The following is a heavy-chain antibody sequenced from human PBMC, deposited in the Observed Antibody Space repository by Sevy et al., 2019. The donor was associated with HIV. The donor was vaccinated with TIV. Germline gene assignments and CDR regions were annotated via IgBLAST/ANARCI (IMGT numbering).Heavy chain of an antibody. CDR2: ISSDGSNK. Sequence: GGSLRLSCVASGFTFSSYGMHWVRQAPGKGLECVAVISSDGSNKYYGDSVKGRFTISRDNSKNKLYLQMNSLRAEDTAVYYCVKDVILPPYHMDVWGEGTTVTVSS. CDR1: GFTFSSYG. V-gene: IGHV3-30*18. CDR3: VKDVILPPYHMDV. D-gene: IGHD3-10*01. J-gene: IGHJ6*03.